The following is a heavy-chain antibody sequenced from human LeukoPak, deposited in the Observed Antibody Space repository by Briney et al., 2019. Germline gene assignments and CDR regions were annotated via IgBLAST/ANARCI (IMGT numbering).Heavy chain of an antibody. V-gene: IGHV3-21*01. D-gene: IGHD6-13*01. CDR3: ARDSSWYDY. CDR2: ISSRSDYI. CDR1: GFTFDDYG. J-gene: IGHJ4*02. Sequence: PGGSLRLSCAASGFTFDDYGMSWVRQAPGKGLEWVSSISSRSDYIYYADSVKGRFTISRDNAKNSLYLQMNSLRAEDTAVYYCARDSSWYDYWGQGTLVTVSS.